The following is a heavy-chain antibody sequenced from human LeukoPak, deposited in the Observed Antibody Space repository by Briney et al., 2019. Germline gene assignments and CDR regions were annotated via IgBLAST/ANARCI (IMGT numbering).Heavy chain of an antibody. CDR1: GFTFSDYY. V-gene: IGHV3-11*04. Sequence: GGTLRLSCAASGFTFSDYYMSWIRQAPGKGLEWVSYISSSGSTIYYADSVKGRFTISRDNAKNSLYLQMNSLRAEDTAVYYCARDGYSYGYYYYYMDVWGKGTTVTVSS. J-gene: IGHJ6*03. CDR2: ISSSGSTI. D-gene: IGHD5-18*01. CDR3: ARDGYSYGYYYYYMDV.